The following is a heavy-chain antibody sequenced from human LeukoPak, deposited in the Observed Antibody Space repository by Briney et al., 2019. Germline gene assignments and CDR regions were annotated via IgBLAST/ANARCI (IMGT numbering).Heavy chain of an antibody. Sequence: GGSLRPSCEASGITVTSSYMSWVRQAPGKGLEWVSIIYSGGTPYYADSVKGRYTISRDNSKNTLFLQMNSLRAEDSAVYYCASAGGQCSGDSCLEYFQHWGQGTLVTVSS. J-gene: IGHJ1*01. V-gene: IGHV3-66*01. D-gene: IGHD2-15*01. CDR2: IYSGGTP. CDR1: GITVTSSY. CDR3: ASAGGQCSGDSCLEYFQH.